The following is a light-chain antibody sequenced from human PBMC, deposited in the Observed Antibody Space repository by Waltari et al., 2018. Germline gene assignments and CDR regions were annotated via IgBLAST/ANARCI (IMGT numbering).Light chain of an antibody. V-gene: IGKV3-20*01. J-gene: IGKJ1*01. CDR2: GAS. CDR1: QSVGRS. Sequence: ETVLTQSPGTLSLSPGEGATLSCRASQSVGRSLVWYQQKPGRAPRLLIYGASTRATGIPDRFTGSGSGTDFSLTISRLEPEDLAVYYCQMYVRLPVTFGQGTKVEI. CDR3: QMYVRLPVT.